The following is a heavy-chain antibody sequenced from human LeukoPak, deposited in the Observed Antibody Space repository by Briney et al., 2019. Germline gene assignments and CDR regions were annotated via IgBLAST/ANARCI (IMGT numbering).Heavy chain of an antibody. CDR2: IYHSGST. CDR1: VYSITLGYY. D-gene: IGHD2-15*01. Sequence: SETQSLTCALSVYSITLGYYWGWLRQPPGKGLEWIGWIYHSGSTDYNPSLKSRVTISVDTSKNQFSLRLSSVTAADTAMYYCARISSGGNFDFDCWGQGTLVTVSS. J-gene: IGHJ4*02. V-gene: IGHV4-38-2*01. CDR3: ARISSGGNFDFDC.